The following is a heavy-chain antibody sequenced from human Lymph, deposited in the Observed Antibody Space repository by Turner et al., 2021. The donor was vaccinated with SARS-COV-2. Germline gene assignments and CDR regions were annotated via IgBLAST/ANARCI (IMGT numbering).Heavy chain of an antibody. CDR1: GYSFPTYW. V-gene: IGHV5-51*01. J-gene: IGHJ4*02. D-gene: IGHD5-12*01. CDR3: ARLPIARGYSGYDFYYFDY. Sequence: EVQLVQSGAEVKKPGESLQISCKGSGYSFPTYWIGWVRQMPGKGLEWRVIIYPVDSDTRYSPSVQAQVTISADKSISTAYLQWSSLKASDTAMYYCARLPIARGYSGYDFYYFDYWGQGTLVTVSS. CDR2: IYPVDSDT.